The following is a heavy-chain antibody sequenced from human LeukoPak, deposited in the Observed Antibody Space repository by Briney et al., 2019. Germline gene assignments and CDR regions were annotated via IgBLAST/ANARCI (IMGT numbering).Heavy chain of an antibody. CDR1: GFSFSNAW. CDR3: TTEYYDSGRDIDG. D-gene: IGHD3-22*01. J-gene: IGHJ6*03. CDR2: IKRQSDGATT. Sequence: GGSLRLSCAASGFSFSNAWMSWVRQVPGTGLEWVGRIKRQSDGATTQYAAPVKDRFTISRDNSKKTLYVQMNNLKTEDTVVYYFTTEYYDSGRDIDGWGKGTTVTVSS. V-gene: IGHV3-15*01.